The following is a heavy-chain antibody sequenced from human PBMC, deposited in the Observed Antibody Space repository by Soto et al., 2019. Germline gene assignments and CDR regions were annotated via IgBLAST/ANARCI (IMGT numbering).Heavy chain of an antibody. J-gene: IGHJ5*02. CDR2: INPKSGGT. CDR1: GYRFIDYF. V-gene: IGHV1-2*02. CDR3: VRRHVSATGIDWFDP. D-gene: IGHD6-13*01. Sequence: ASVKVSCKASGYRFIDYFMHWVRRAPGQGLEWMGWINPKSGGTKIAQKFQGRTTMTRDTSINTVFMELSSLRSEDTAVYYCVRRHVSATGIDWFDPWGQGTLVTVSS.